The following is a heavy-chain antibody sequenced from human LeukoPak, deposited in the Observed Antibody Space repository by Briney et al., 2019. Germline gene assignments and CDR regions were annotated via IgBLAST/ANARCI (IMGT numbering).Heavy chain of an antibody. CDR3: AKAMTTVGTGAFDI. D-gene: IGHD4-17*01. CDR1: GFNFDDYA. Sequence: GRSLRLFCAASGFNFDDYAMLWVRQAPGKGLEWVSCISWNSGSIGYADYVKGRFTISRDNAKNSLYLQMNSLRGEDMALYYCAKAMTTVGTGAFDIWGQGTMVTVSS. CDR2: ISWNSGSI. V-gene: IGHV3-9*03. J-gene: IGHJ3*02.